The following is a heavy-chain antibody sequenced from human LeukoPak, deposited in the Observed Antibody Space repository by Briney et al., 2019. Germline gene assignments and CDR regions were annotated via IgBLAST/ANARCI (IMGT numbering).Heavy chain of an antibody. CDR3: ARVVHFYGRGAFDI. D-gene: IGHD4-17*01. CDR2: MNPNSGNT. V-gene: IGHV1-8*01. J-gene: IGHJ3*02. Sequence: ASVTVSCKASGYTFTSYDINWVRQATGQGPEWMGWMNPNSGNTGYAQKFQGRVTMTRNTSISTAYMELSSLRSEDTAVYYCARVVHFYGRGAFDIWGQGTMVTVSS. CDR1: GYTFTSYD.